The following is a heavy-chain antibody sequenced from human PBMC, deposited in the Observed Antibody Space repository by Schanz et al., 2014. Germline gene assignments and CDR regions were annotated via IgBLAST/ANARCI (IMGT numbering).Heavy chain of an antibody. V-gene: IGHV3-72*01. J-gene: IGHJ6*02. Sequence: EVQLVESGGGLVQPGGSLRLSCAASGFTFSAYYMDWVRQAPGKGLEWVGRTRNRANNYFTEYAASVKGRFTISRDDSKNTLFLQMNSLETEDTAVYYCLAPDYGMDVWGQGTTVTVSS. CDR1: GFTFSAYY. CDR2: TRNRANNYFT. CDR3: LAPDYGMDV.